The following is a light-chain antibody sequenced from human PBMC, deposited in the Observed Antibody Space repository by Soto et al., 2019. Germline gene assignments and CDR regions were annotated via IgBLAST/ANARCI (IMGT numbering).Light chain of an antibody. J-gene: IGLJ2*01. V-gene: IGLV4-69*01. CDR3: QTWGTGTVV. CDR1: SGHSSYT. Sequence: QSVLTQSPSASASLGASVKLTCTLSSGHSSYTIAWHQQRPEKGPQYLMKLNGDGSHSKGDGVPDRFSGSSSGAERYLIISSLQSEDEADYYCQTWGTGTVVFGGGTKLTVL. CDR2: LNGDGSH.